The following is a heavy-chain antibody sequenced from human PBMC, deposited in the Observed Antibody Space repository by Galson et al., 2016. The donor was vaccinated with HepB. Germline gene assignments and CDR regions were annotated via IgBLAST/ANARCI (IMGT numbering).Heavy chain of an antibody. CDR2: TYYRSKWYN. J-gene: IGHJ4*02. Sequence: CAISGDSVSSNSAAWNWIRQSPSRGLEWLGRTYYRSKWYNDYAVSVKSRITINPDTSKNQFSLQLNSVTPEDTAVYYCAREARILEWLLPVFDYWGQGTLVTV. D-gene: IGHD3-3*01. CDR1: GDSVSSNSAA. CDR3: AREARILEWLLPVFDY. V-gene: IGHV6-1*01.